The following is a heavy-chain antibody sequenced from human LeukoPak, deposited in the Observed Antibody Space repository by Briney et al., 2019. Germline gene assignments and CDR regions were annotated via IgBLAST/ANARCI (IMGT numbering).Heavy chain of an antibody. CDR1: GGTFSSYA. J-gene: IGHJ3*02. V-gene: IGHV1-69*13. CDR2: IIPIFGTA. Sequence: LVKVSCKVSGGTFSSYAISWVRQVPGLGLEWMGGIIPIFGTANYAQKFQGRVTITADESTSTAYMELSSLRSEDTAVYYCAREQGMVVADAFDIWGQGTMVTVSS. D-gene: IGHD2-15*01. CDR3: AREQGMVVADAFDI.